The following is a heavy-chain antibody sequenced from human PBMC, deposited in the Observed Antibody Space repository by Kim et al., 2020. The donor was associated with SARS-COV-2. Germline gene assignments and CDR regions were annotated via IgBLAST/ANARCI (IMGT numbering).Heavy chain of an antibody. CDR2: IYSGGST. D-gene: IGHD3-22*01. CDR3: ARVGGGLNYYDSSGNWFDP. J-gene: IGHJ5*02. V-gene: IGHV3-66*01. Sequence: GGSLRLSCAASGFTVSSNYMSWVRQAPGKGLEWVSVIYSGGSTYYADSVKGRFTISRDNSKNTLYLQMNSLRAEDTAVYYCARVGGGLNYYDSSGNWFDPWGQGTLVTVSS. CDR1: GFTVSSNY.